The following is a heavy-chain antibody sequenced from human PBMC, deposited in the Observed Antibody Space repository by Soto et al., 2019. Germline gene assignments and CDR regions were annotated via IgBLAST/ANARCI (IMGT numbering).Heavy chain of an antibody. Sequence: SETLSLTCTVSGGSISSYFWSWIRQPPGKGLEWIGYIYYSGSTNYNPSLKSRVTISVDTSKNQFSLKLSSVTAADTAVYYCARVTRDDAFDIWGQGTMVTVSS. CDR1: GGSISSYF. CDR3: ARVTRDDAFDI. J-gene: IGHJ3*02. CDR2: IYYSGST. D-gene: IGHD3-3*01. V-gene: IGHV4-59*01.